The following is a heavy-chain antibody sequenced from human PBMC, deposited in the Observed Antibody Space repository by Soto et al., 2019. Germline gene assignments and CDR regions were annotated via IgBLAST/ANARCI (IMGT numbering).Heavy chain of an antibody. V-gene: IGHV3-30-3*01. Sequence: GGSLRLSCAAFGFTFSSYSMHWVRQAPGKGLEWVAVISYDGSNKYYADSVKGRFTISRDNSKNTLYLQMDSLRDEDTAVYYCAREGYYYGMDVWGQGTTVTVSS. CDR3: AREGYYYGMDV. J-gene: IGHJ6*02. CDR1: GFTFSSYS. CDR2: ISYDGSNK.